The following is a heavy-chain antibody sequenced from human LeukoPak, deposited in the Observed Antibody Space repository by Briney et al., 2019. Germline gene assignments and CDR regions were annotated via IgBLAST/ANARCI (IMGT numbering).Heavy chain of an antibody. Sequence: SQTLSLTCAISGDSVSSNSAAWNWIRQSPSRGLEWLGRTYYRPKWYNDYAVSVRSRITINPDISKNQFSLQLNSVTPEDTAVYYCTRTGGGGRSFDYWGQGTLVTVSS. CDR3: TRTGGGGRSFDY. D-gene: IGHD3-16*01. V-gene: IGHV6-1*01. J-gene: IGHJ4*02. CDR2: TYYRPKWYN. CDR1: GDSVSSNSAA.